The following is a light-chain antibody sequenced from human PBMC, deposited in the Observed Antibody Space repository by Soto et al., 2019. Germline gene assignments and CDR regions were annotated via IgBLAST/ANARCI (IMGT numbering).Light chain of an antibody. CDR3: QQLNSFPLT. CDR2: AAS. Sequence: DIQLTQSPSFLSASIGDRVTLTCRASQGIFSYLAWYQQKPGKAPKLLISAASTLQSGVPSRFSGSGSGNEFTLTISSLQPEDFATYYCQQLNSFPLTFGGGTKVEIK. CDR1: QGIFSY. J-gene: IGKJ4*01. V-gene: IGKV1-9*01.